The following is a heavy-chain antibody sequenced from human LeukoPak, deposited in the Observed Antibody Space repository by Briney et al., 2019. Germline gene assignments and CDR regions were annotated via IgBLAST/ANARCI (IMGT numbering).Heavy chain of an antibody. Sequence: PGRSLRLSCAASGFTFSSYGMHWVRQAPGKGLEWVAVISYDGSNKYYADSVKGRFTISRDNSKNTLYLQMNSLRAEDTAVYYCAREGEYDSVDYWGQGTLVTVSS. J-gene: IGHJ4*02. V-gene: IGHV3-30*03. CDR1: GFTFSSYG. CDR3: AREGEYDSVDY. CDR2: ISYDGSNK. D-gene: IGHD3-3*01.